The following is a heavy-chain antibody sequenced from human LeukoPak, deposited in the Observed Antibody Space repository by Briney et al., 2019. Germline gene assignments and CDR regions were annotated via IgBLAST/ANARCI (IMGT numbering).Heavy chain of an antibody. D-gene: IGHD3-22*01. V-gene: IGHV3-21*01. J-gene: IGHJ4*02. CDR2: ISSSSSYI. CDR3: ARVSEYYDSSGPSSDY. Sequence: PGGSLRLSCAASGFTFSSYSMNWVRQAPGNGLEWVSSISSSSSYIYYADSVKGRFTISRDNAKNSLYLQMNSLRAEDTAVYYCARVSEYYDSSGPSSDYWGQGTLVTVSS. CDR1: GFTFSSYS.